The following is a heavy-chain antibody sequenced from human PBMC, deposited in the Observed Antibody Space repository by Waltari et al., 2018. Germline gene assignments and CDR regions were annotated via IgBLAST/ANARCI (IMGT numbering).Heavy chain of an antibody. V-gene: IGHV1-69*17. Sequence: QVQLVQSGAEVKKPGSSVKVSCKASGGTFSSYAISWVRQAPGQGLEWMGGIIPIFGMANYAQKFQGRVTITADKSTSTAYRELSSLRSEDTAVYYCASLPLITTAMVPDYYYYGMDVWGQGTTVTVSS. CDR1: GGTFSSYA. D-gene: IGHD5-18*01. CDR2: IIPIFGMA. J-gene: IGHJ6*02. CDR3: ASLPLITTAMVPDYYYYGMDV.